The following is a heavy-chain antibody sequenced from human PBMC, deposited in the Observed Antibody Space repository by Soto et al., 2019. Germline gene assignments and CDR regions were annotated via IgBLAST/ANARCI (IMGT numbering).Heavy chain of an antibody. Sequence: QVHLQQWGAGLLKPSETLSLTCAVYVRSVNGYYWNWIRQPPGKGLEWIGEINHTGGTHYNPSLKSRVTRSVDTSKNQFSLRLSSVTAADTAIYYCATRITVFGLLIPPFDPWGQGTQVTVSS. V-gene: IGHV4-34*02. CDR2: INHTGGT. CDR1: VRSVNGYY. CDR3: ATRITVFGLLIPPFDP. J-gene: IGHJ5*02. D-gene: IGHD3-3*01.